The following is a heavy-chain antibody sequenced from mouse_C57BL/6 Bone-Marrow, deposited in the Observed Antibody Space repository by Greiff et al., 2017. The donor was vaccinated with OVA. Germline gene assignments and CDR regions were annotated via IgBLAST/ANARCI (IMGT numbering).Heavy chain of an antibody. Sequence: VQLQQSGAELARPGASVKMSCKASGYTFTSYTIHWVKQRPGKGLEWIGYIDPTNDYTNYNQKFKGKATLTADKSSSTAYMQLSSLTSEDSAVYYYTRGYYFDYWDRGNTLTVSS. V-gene: IGHV1-4*01. CDR3: TRGYYFDY. CDR2: IDPTNDYT. CDR1: GYTFTSYT. J-gene: IGHJ2*01.